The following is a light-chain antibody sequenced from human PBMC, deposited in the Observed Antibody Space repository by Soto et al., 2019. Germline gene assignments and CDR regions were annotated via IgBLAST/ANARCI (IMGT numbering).Light chain of an antibody. CDR2: DNN. CDR3: GTWDSSLSAV. CDR1: SSNIGNNY. J-gene: IGLJ2*01. Sequence: QSVLTQPPSVSAAPGQTVTISCSGSSSNIGNNYVSWYQQLPGTAPKLLIYDNNKRPSRIPDRFSGSKSGTSATLGITGLQTGDEADYYCGTWDSSLSAVFGGGTKLTVL. V-gene: IGLV1-51*01.